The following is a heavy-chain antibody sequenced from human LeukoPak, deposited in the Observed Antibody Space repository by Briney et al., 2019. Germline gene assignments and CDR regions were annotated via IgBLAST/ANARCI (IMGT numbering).Heavy chain of an antibody. Sequence: SETLSLTCTVSGGSISSYYWSWIRQPPGKGLEWIGYIYYSGSTNYNPSLKSRVTISVDTSKNQFSLKLSSVTAADTAVYYCARAGLRWAHFDYWGQGTLVTVSS. V-gene: IGHV4-59*01. J-gene: IGHJ4*02. CDR1: GGSISSYY. D-gene: IGHD4-23*01. CDR3: ARAGLRWAHFDY. CDR2: IYYSGST.